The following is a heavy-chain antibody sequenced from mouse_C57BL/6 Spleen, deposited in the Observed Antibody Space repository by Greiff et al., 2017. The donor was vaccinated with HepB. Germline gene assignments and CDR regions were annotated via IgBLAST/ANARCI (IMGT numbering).Heavy chain of an antibody. V-gene: IGHV10-1*01. CDR2: IRSKSNNYAT. J-gene: IGHJ4*01. CDR3: VCSSLAMDY. D-gene: IGHD1-1*01. Sequence: EVKLMESGGGLVQPKGSLKLSCAASGFSFNTYAMNWVRQAPGKGLEWVARIRSKSNNYATYYADSVKDRFTISRDDSESMLYLQMNNLKTEDTAMYYCVCSSLAMDYWGQGTSVTVSS. CDR1: GFSFNTYA.